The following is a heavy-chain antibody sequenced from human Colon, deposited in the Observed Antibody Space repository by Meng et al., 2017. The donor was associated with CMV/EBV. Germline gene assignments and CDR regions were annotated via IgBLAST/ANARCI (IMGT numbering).Heavy chain of an antibody. Sequence: ASGFSVSNNYMSWVRQAPGKGLGWVSVIYSGGSTYYADSVKGRFTISKDNSKNTLYLHMNTLRSEDTAVYYCARDLDGGDWVIPFDYWGQGTLVTVSS. CDR2: IYSGGST. J-gene: IGHJ4*02. CDR1: GFSVSNNY. D-gene: IGHD2-21*01. CDR3: ARDLDGGDWVIPFDY. V-gene: IGHV3-53*01.